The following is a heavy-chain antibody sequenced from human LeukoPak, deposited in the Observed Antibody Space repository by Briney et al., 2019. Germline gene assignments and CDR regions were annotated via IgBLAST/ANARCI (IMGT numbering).Heavy chain of an antibody. CDR2: IYYSGST. CDR1: GGSINSYY. J-gene: IGHJ4*02. Sequence: SETLSLTCTVSGGSINSYYWSWIRQPPGKGLEWIGYIYYSGSTNYNPSLKSRVTISVDTSKNQFSLKLSSVTAADTAVYYCARDRNYYDSSGYSLDYWGQGTLVTVSS. CDR3: ARDRNYYDSSGYSLDY. D-gene: IGHD3-22*01. V-gene: IGHV4-59*01.